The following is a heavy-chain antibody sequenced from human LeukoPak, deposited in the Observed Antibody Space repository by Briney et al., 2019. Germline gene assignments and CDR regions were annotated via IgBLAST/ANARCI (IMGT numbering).Heavy chain of an antibody. Sequence: GGSLRLSCAVSGFTFSTYAMHWVRQAPGKGLEYVSTISDNGGRTYYANSVKGRFTISRDNSKNTLYLQMGSLKTEDMAVYYCARDPTNTSGRNVYFDYWGQGTLVTVSS. J-gene: IGHJ4*02. CDR1: GFTFSTYA. D-gene: IGHD6-19*01. CDR2: ISDNGGRT. CDR3: ARDPTNTSGRNVYFDY. V-gene: IGHV3-64*01.